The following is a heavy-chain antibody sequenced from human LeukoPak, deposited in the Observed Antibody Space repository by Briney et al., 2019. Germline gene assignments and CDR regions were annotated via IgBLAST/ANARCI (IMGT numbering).Heavy chain of an antibody. CDR2: IYYSGST. J-gene: IGHJ4*02. CDR3: AXLXMPXXAAAGTXYXDY. V-gene: IGHV4-39*01. CDR1: GGSISSGGYY. Sequence: SETLSLTCTVSGGSISSGGYYWSWIRQHPGKGLEWIGYIYYSGSTYYNPSLKSRVTISVDTSKNQFSLKLSSVTAADTAVYYCAXLXMPXXAAAGTXYXDYWGQXXXVTV. D-gene: IGHD6-13*01.